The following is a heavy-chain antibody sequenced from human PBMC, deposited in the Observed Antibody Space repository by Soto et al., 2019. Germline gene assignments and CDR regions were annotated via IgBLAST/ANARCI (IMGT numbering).Heavy chain of an antibody. Sequence: QVQLVQSGAEVRKPGYSVKVSCKASGGTFTTYDISWVRQAPGQGLEWMGGIIPLFDATKYAHKFQGRVTITADKSTGTAYMELSSLRSEDTAMYYCARDRSSSWYNGTFYFDSWGQGTLVTVSS. D-gene: IGHD6-19*01. J-gene: IGHJ4*02. CDR3: ARDRSSSWYNGTFYFDS. V-gene: IGHV1-69*06. CDR2: IIPLFDAT. CDR1: GGTFTTYD.